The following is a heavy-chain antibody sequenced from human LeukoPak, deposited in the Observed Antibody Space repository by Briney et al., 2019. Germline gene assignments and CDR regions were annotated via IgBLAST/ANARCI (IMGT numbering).Heavy chain of an antibody. CDR3: AFSSGYDPPDFDY. CDR1: GGTFSSYA. Sequence: SVKVPCKASGGTFSSYAISWVRQAPGQGLEWMGRIIPILGIANYAQKFQGRVTITADKSTSTAYMELSSLRSEDTAVYYCAFSSGYDPPDFDYWGQGTLVTVSS. D-gene: IGHD5-12*01. V-gene: IGHV1-69*04. CDR2: IIPILGIA. J-gene: IGHJ4*02.